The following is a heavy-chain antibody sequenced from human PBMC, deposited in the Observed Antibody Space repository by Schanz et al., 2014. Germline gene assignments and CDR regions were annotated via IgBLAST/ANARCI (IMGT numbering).Heavy chain of an antibody. J-gene: IGHJ4*02. D-gene: IGHD2-2*01. CDR3: AKDLLYGAPMPLNHLDY. Sequence: VLLVESGGGLVKPGGSLRLSCAASGFTFSSYAMHWVRQAPGKGLEWVAVISYDGRNKYYADSVKGRFTISRDNPKNTLYLQMNSLRAEDTAVYYCAKDLLYGAPMPLNHLDYWGQGTLVTDSS. V-gene: IGHV3-30-3*01. CDR1: GFTFSSYA. CDR2: ISYDGRNK.